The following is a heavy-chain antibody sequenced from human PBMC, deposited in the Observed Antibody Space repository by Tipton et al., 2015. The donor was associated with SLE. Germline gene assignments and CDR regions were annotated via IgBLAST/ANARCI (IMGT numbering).Heavy chain of an antibody. J-gene: IGHJ4*02. V-gene: IGHV4-4*08. CDR2: IYTSGIT. Sequence: TLSLTCTVSGGSISTYYWSWIRQPPGKGLEWIGYIYTSGITNYNPSLWSRVTMSVDTSKNQFSLRLTSMTAADTAMYYCARAREYNSGSYYFDYWGQRSLVTVSS. D-gene: IGHD3-10*01. CDR3: ARAREYNSGSYYFDY. CDR1: GGSISTYY.